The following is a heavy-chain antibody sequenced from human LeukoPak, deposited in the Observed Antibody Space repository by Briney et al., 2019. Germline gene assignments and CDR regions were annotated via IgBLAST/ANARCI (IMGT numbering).Heavy chain of an antibody. D-gene: IGHD2-15*01. CDR3: ARVVVAALDY. CDR2: IYSGGST. CDR1: GFTVSSNY. V-gene: IGHV3-53*01. Sequence: GPLRLSCAASGFTVSSNYMSWVRQAPGKWLEWVSVIYSGGSTYYADSVKGGFTISRDNSKNTLYLQMNSLRAEDTAVYYCARVVVAALDYWGQGTLVTVSS. J-gene: IGHJ4*02.